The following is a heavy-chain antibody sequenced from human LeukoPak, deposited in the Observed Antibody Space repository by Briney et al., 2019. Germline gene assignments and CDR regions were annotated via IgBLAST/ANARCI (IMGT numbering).Heavy chain of an antibody. CDR1: GFTFSSYW. CDR3: VTGTPDYYYGMDV. D-gene: IGHD1-1*01. Sequence: GGSLRLSCAASGFTFSSYWMHWVRQAPGKGLVWVSRIDGDGSSINYADSVKGRFTISRDNARNTLYLQMNSLRAEDTAVYYCVTGTPDYYYGMDVWGQGTTVTVSS. CDR2: IDGDGSSI. V-gene: IGHV3-74*01. J-gene: IGHJ6*02.